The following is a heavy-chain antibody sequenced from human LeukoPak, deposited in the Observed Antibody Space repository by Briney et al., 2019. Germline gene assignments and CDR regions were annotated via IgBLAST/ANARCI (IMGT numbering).Heavy chain of an antibody. CDR1: GYSFTDYW. V-gene: IGHV5-51*01. J-gene: IGHJ4*02. D-gene: IGHD3-10*01. CDR3: ARSTSGSFDS. Sequence: GESLKISCTASGYSFTDYWIGWVRQTPGKGLEWMAIIYPGDSDSRYTYSPSFQGQVTISADKSISTTYLQWSSLKASDTAMYYCARSTSGSFDSWGQGTPVTVSS. CDR2: IYPGDSDS.